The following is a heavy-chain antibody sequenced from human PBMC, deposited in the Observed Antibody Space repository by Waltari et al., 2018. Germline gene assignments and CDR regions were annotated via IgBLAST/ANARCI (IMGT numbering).Heavy chain of an antibody. CDR1: GDSIGSGYYY. J-gene: IGHJ3*02. D-gene: IGHD6-13*01. CDR3: AREVGGSSWSTTPRGDAFDI. Sequence: QLQLRESGPGLLKPSETLSLTCSVSGDSIGSGYYYWGWIRQAPGKGLEWIGSIYFAGSTYDNPSLKSRRTIAVDTSKNQCSLRLSSVTAADTAVYYCAREVGGSSWSTTPRGDAFDIWGQGTMVTVSS. V-gene: IGHV4-39*07. CDR2: IYFAGST.